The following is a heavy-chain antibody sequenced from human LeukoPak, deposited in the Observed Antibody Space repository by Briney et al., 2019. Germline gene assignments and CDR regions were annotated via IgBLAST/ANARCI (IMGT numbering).Heavy chain of an antibody. CDR3: ARDLYYYDSSGPPAL. D-gene: IGHD3-22*01. Sequence: GGSLRLSCAASGFTLSRHGMHWVRQAPGKGLEWVAVIWYDGSNKYYADSVKGRFTISRDNSKNTLYLQMNSLRAEDTAVYYCARDLYYYDSSGPPALWGQGTLVTVSS. CDR1: GFTLSRHG. J-gene: IGHJ4*02. CDR2: IWYDGSNK. V-gene: IGHV3-33*01.